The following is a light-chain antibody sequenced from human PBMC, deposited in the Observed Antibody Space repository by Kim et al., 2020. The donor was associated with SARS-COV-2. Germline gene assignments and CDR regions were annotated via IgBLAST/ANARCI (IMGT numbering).Light chain of an antibody. Sequence: VSPGQTARITCSGDKLGDTYASWYQQKPGQSPVVVIFRDNRRPSGIPERFSGSNSGNTATLTISGTQAMDEADYYCQAWDSSIYVFGTGTKVTVL. CDR2: RDN. CDR3: QAWDSSIYV. CDR1: KLGDTY. J-gene: IGLJ1*01. V-gene: IGLV3-1*01.